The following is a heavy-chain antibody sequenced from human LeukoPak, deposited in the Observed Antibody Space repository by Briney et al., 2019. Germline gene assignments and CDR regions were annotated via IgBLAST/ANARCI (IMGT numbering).Heavy chain of an antibody. CDR3: AREYNSGPKQTDAFDI. J-gene: IGHJ3*02. CDR2: ISGDEIWT. D-gene: IGHD3-22*01. V-gene: IGHV3-74*01. CDR1: GFTLSNHW. Sequence: GGSLRLSCAASGFTLSNHWMHWVGQAQGRGRVWFSRISGDEIWTSYADSVKGRFIISRDNAKDTLYLQMNSLRTEDTAVYYCAREYNSGPKQTDAFDIWGQGTMVTVSS.